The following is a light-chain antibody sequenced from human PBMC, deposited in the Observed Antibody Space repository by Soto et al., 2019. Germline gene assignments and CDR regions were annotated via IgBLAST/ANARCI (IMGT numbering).Light chain of an antibody. CDR1: QSLVHSDGNTY. V-gene: IGKV2-30*02. J-gene: IGKJ1*01. Sequence: DVVMTQSPLSLPVTLGQPASISCRSSQSLVHSDGNTYLNWFQQRPGQSPRRLIYKVSNRDSGVPDRFSGSGSGTDFTLKISRVEAEDVGVYYCMQGPHWPWTFGQGTRVEIK. CDR2: KVS. CDR3: MQGPHWPWT.